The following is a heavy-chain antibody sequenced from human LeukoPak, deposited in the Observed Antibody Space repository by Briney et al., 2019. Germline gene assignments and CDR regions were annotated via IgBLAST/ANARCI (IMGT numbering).Heavy chain of an antibody. J-gene: IGHJ4*02. CDR2: IAASGGNT. V-gene: IGHV3-23*01. Sequence: PGGSLRLSCAASGFTFSSYAMSWVRQAPGKGLVWVSTIAASGGNTYFADFVKGRFTISRDNSKSTLYLQMSSLRAEDTAVYCCAPGGVKSGWYDCWGQGTLVTVSS. D-gene: IGHD6-19*01. CDR3: APGGVKSGWYDC. CDR1: GFTFSSYA.